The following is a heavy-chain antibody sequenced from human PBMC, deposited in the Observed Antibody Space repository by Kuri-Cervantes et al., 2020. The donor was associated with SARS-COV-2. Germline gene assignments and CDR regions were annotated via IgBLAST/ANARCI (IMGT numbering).Heavy chain of an antibody. CDR1: GSPVSSGSYY. Sequence: LRLPCTVSGSPVSSGSYYWSWIRQPPGKGLEWIGYIYYNGSTNYNPSPKSRVTISVDTSKNQFSLKLSSVTAADTAMYYRARHDYGDPLTYYYGMDVWGQGTTVTVSS. V-gene: IGHV4-61*01. D-gene: IGHD4-17*01. J-gene: IGHJ6*02. CDR3: ARHDYGDPLTYYYGMDV. CDR2: IYYNGST.